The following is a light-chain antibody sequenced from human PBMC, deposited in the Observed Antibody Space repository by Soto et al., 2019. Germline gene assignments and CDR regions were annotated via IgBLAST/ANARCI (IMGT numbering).Light chain of an antibody. CDR3: VSYTTSASYV. Sequence: QSALTQPASVSGSPGQSITISCTGTSSDVGNYIFVSWYQQHPGKAPKLIIYDINNRPSGVSNRFSGSKSGNTASLTISGLQAEDEADYYCVSYTTSASYVFGTGTKLTVL. CDR1: SSDVGNYIF. J-gene: IGLJ1*01. CDR2: DIN. V-gene: IGLV2-14*01.